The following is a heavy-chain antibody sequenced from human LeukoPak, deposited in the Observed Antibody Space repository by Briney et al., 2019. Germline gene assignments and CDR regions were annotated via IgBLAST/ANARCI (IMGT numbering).Heavy chain of an antibody. CDR2: IRYDGRNK. CDR3: AKEIWPTVTTPGHTHFDY. D-gene: IGHD4-17*01. V-gene: IGHV3-30*02. J-gene: IGHJ4*02. CDR1: GFTFNSFG. Sequence: GGSLRLSCATSGFTFNSFGMHWARQAPGKGLEWVAFIRYDGRNKYYADSVKGRFTISRDNSKNTLCLQMNSLRAEDTAVYYCAKEIWPTVTTPGHTHFDYWGQGTLVTVSS.